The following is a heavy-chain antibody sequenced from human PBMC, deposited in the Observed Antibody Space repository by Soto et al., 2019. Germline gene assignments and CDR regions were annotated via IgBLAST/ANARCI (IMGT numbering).Heavy chain of an antibody. CDR3: ARDRSLAGAAKLGGLDY. CDR1: GGSISSSNW. D-gene: IGHD6-19*01. Sequence: QVQLQESGPGLVKPSGTLSLTCAVSGGSISSSNWWSWVRQPPGKGLEWIGEIYHSGSTNYNPSLKSRVTIPVDKSKNQFSLKLSSVTAADTAVYYCARDRSLAGAAKLGGLDYWGQGTLVTVSS. V-gene: IGHV4-4*02. J-gene: IGHJ4*02. CDR2: IYHSGST.